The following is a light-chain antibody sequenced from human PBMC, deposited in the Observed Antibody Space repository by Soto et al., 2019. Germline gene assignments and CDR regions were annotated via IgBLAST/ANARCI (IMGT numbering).Light chain of an antibody. CDR3: QHFKSFPIT. Sequence: IQMTQSPSSLSASTGDRVTITCRASQGISSYLAWYQQKPGKAPKLLIYAASTLQSGVPSRFSGSGSGTDFTLTISSLQPEDFATYYCQHFKSFPITFGQGTRLEIK. CDR2: AAS. J-gene: IGKJ5*01. V-gene: IGKV1-8*01. CDR1: QGISSY.